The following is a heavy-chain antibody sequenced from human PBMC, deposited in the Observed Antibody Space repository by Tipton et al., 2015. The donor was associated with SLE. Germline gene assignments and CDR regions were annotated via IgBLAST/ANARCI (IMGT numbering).Heavy chain of an antibody. D-gene: IGHD2/OR15-2a*01. V-gene: IGHV4-39*01. CDR2: IYYSGST. J-gene: IGHJ4*02. CDR1: GGSISSSSYY. CDR3: ALLTFSRDY. Sequence: TLSLTCTVSGGSISSSSYYWGWIRQPPGKGLEWIGSIYYSGSTYYNPSLKSRVTISVDTSKNQFSLKLSSVTAADTAVYYCALLTFSRDYWGQGTLVTVSS.